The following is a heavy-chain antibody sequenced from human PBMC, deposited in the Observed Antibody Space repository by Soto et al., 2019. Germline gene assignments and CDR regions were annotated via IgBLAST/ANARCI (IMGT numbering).Heavy chain of an antibody. CDR3: ARDLWAYRGGDCYSNDAFDI. Sequence: QVQLVQSGAEVKKPGASVKVSCKASGYTFTSYYMHWVRQAPGQGLEWMGIINPSGGSTSYAQKFQGRVTMTRDTSTSTVYMELSSLRSEDTAVYYCARDLWAYRGGDCYSNDAFDIWGQGTMVTVSS. J-gene: IGHJ3*02. D-gene: IGHD2-21*01. CDR1: GYTFTSYY. V-gene: IGHV1-46*03. CDR2: INPSGGST.